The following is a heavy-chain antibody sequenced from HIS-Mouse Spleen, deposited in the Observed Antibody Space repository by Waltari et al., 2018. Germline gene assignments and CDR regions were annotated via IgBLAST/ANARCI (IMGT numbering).Heavy chain of an antibody. V-gene: IGHV4-39*07. CDR2: LYDSWRT. CDR3: AREIPYSSSWYDWYFDL. Sequence: QLQLQESGPGLVKPSETLSLTCTVSGGSISSSSYYWGWIRQPPGKGLEWIGSLYDSWRTYYNPSLKSRVTISVDTSKNQFALKLSSVTAADTAVYYCAREIPYSSSWYDWYFDLWGRGTLGTVSS. D-gene: IGHD6-13*01. CDR1: GGSISSSSYY. J-gene: IGHJ2*01.